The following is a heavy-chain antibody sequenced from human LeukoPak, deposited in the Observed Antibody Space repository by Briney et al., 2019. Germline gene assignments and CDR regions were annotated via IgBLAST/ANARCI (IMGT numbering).Heavy chain of an antibody. V-gene: IGHV3-23*01. Sequence: GGSLRLSCAASGFTFSSYAMSWVRQAPGKGLEWVSAISASGGSTYYADSVKGRFTISRDNSKNTLYLQMNSLRAEDTAVYYCARRSQYSSGWDFDYWAREPWSPSPQ. CDR2: ISASGGST. CDR3: ARRSQYSSGWDFDY. D-gene: IGHD6-19*01. CDR1: GFTFSSYA. J-gene: IGHJ4*02.